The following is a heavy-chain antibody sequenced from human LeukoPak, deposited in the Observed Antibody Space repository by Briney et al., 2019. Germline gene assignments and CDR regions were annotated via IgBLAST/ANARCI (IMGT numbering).Heavy chain of an antibody. Sequence: GASVKVSCKASGGTFSSYAISWVRQAPGQGLEWMGGIIPIFGTANYAQKFQGRVTITADESTSTAYMELSSLRSEDTAVYYCARDGADYDSMVDYWGQGTLVTVSS. D-gene: IGHD3-22*01. CDR1: GGTFSSYA. CDR3: ARDGADYDSMVDY. CDR2: IIPIFGTA. J-gene: IGHJ4*02. V-gene: IGHV1-69*13.